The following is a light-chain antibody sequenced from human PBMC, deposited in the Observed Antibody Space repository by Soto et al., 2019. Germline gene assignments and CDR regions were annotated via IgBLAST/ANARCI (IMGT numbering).Light chain of an antibody. Sequence: QAVVTQAPSVSGAPGQRVTISCTGTSSNIGAGYDVHWYQQLPGTAPKLLISDNGNRPSGVPDRFSGSKSGTSASLAITGLQAEDEADYFCQSYDTSLTVVFGGGTKLTVL. CDR2: DNG. CDR1: SSNIGAGYD. J-gene: IGLJ2*01. V-gene: IGLV1-40*01. CDR3: QSYDTSLTVV.